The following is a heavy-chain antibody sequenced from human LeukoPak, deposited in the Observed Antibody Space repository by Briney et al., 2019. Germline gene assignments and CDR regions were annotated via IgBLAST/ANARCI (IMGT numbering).Heavy chain of an antibody. CDR3: AREWELHRGDY. CDR1: GYTFTGYY. V-gene: IGHV1-2*02. J-gene: IGHJ4*02. CDR2: INPNSGGT. D-gene: IGHD1-26*01. Sequence: ASVKVSCKASGYTFTGYYVHWVRQAPGQGLEWMGWINPNSGGTNYAQKFQGRATMTRDTSISTAYMELSRLRSDDTAVYYCAREWELHRGDYWGQGTLVTVSS.